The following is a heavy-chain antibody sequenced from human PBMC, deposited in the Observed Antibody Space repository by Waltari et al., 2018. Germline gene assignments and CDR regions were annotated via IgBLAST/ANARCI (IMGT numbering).Heavy chain of an antibody. CDR2: IYYTGST. CDR1: GYSISSNNW. J-gene: IGHJ4*02. Sequence: QVQLQESGPGLLKPSDTLSLTCAVPGYSISSNNWWVWIRQPPGKGLGWIGYIYYTGSTSYHPSLQRRVTMSLDTSKNQFSLMLSSVTAVDTALYYCARKVDSSGYFEWGQGILVTVSS. CDR3: ARKVDSSGYFE. D-gene: IGHD3-22*01. V-gene: IGHV4-28*01.